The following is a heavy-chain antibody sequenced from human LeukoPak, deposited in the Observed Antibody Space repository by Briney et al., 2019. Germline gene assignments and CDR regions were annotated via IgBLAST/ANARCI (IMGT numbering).Heavy chain of an antibody. J-gene: IGHJ6*03. CDR3: AWIGRSGNYDDYYYYMAV. CDR1: EFSVGSNY. Sequence: GGSLRLSCAASEFSVGSNYMTWVRQAPGKGLEWVSLIYSGGSTYYADSVKGRFTISRDNSKNTLYLQMNSLRPEDTAVYYCAWIGRSGNYDDYYYYMAVWGKGTTVTISS. CDR2: IYSGGST. V-gene: IGHV3-66*01. D-gene: IGHD3-10*01.